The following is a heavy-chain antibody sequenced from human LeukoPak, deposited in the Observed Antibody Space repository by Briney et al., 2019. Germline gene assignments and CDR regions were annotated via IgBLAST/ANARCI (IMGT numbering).Heavy chain of an antibody. Sequence: ASVKVSCKVSGYTLNEPCIHWVRQAPGQGLEWMGWMNPNSGNTGYAQKFQGRVTMTRNTSISTAYMELSSLRSEDTAVYYCARGYQQLVLSGSIQYYYYYGMDVWGQGTTVTVSS. J-gene: IGHJ6*02. CDR2: MNPNSGNT. D-gene: IGHD6-13*01. CDR1: GYTLNEPC. V-gene: IGHV1-8*02. CDR3: ARGYQQLVLSGSIQYYYYYGMDV.